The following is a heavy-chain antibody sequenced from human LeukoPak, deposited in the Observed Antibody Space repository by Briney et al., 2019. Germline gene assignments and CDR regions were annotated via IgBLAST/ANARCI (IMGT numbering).Heavy chain of an antibody. Sequence: GGSLRLSCAVSGFTFINYAMTWVRQSPEKGLEWIAAISGLGGTTYYADSVKGRFTISRDNSENLLYLEMNSLRAEDSAKYYCAREGNCTTTTCGWFDPWGQRTRVTVSS. CDR1: GFTFINYA. CDR2: ISGLGGTT. J-gene: IGHJ5*02. V-gene: IGHV3-23*01. D-gene: IGHD2-2*01. CDR3: AREGNCTTTTCGWFDP.